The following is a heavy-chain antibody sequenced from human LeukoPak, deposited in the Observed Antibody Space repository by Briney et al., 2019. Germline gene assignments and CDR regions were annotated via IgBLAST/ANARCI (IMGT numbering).Heavy chain of an antibody. CDR2: INNSGST. D-gene: IGHD3-16*01. V-gene: IGHV4-34*01. CDR1: GASFSDSY. CDR3: ARGRYGPRLGN. J-gene: IGHJ4*02. Sequence: SETLSLTCAVYGASFSDSYWSWIRQSPEKGLEWMGEINNSGSTSYNPSLNSRVIMSVDRSTNQISLRLTSVTAADTAVYYCARGRYGPRLGNWGQGTLVTVSS.